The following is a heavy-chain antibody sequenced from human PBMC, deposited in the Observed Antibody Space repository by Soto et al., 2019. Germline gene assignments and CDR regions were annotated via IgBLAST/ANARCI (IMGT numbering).Heavy chain of an antibody. CDR2: IYWDDDK. CDR3: AQRVEAARPFDP. J-gene: IGHJ5*02. V-gene: IGHV2-5*02. D-gene: IGHD6-6*01. Sequence: QITLKESGPTLVKPTQTPTLTCTFSGFSLSTSGVGVGWIRQPPGKALEWLALIYWDDDKRYSPSLESRLTITKDISRNQVVLTMTNMDPVDTATYYCAQRVEAARPFDPWGQGILVTVSS. CDR1: GFSLSTSGVG.